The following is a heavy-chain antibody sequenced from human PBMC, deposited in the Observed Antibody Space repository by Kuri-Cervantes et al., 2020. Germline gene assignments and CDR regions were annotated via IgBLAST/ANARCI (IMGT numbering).Heavy chain of an antibody. CDR3: ARGGTYRFDP. CDR2: IYYSGST. D-gene: IGHD1-14*01. V-gene: IGHV4-59*01. J-gene: IGHJ5*02. Sequence: SETLSLTCTVSGGSMSSYYWNWIRQSPGKGLEWIGYIYYSGSTNYNPSLKSRVTISVDTSKNQFSLKLSSVTAADTAVYYCARGGTYRFDPWGQGTLVTVSS. CDR1: GGSMSSYY.